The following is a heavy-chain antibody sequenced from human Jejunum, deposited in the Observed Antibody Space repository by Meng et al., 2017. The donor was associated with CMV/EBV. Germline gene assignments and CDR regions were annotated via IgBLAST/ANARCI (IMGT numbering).Heavy chain of an antibody. CDR3: TRQPPYYGSGYYVSYYFDY. CDR2: IRSKANSYAT. J-gene: IGHJ4*02. Sequence: DMDWCRQASGKGLEWVGRIRSKANSYATAYAASVKGRFTISRDDSKSTAYLQLNSLKTEDTAVYYCTRQPPYYGSGYYVSYYFDYWGQGTLVTVSS. D-gene: IGHD3-10*01. V-gene: IGHV3-73*01. CDR1: D.